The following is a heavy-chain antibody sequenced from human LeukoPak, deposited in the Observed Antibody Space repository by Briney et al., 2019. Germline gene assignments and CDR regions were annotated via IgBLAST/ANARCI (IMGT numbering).Heavy chain of an antibody. J-gene: IGHJ4*02. CDR3: ASANSGYDGAKFDY. CDR1: GASISSTTYY. V-gene: IGHV4-30-2*01. Sequence: SETLSLTCSVSGASISSTTYYWSWIRQPPGKGLEWIGYIYHSGSTYYNPSLKSRVTISVDRSKNQFSLKLSSVTAADTAVYYCASANSGYDGAKFDYWGQGTLVTVSS. CDR2: IYHSGST. D-gene: IGHD5-12*01.